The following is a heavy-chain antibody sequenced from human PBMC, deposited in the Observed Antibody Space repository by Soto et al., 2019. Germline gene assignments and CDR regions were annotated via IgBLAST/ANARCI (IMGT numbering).Heavy chain of an antibody. V-gene: IGHV1-69*02. CDR2: IIPILGIA. Sequence: QVQLVQSGAEVKKPGSSVKVSCKASGGTFSSYTISWVRQAPGQGLEWMGRIIPILGIANYAQKFQGRVTITADKSTSTAYMELSSLRSEDTAVYYCAVVVGYCSSTSCFPYRGEARTFFDYWGQGTLVSVSS. CDR1: GGTFSSYT. CDR3: AVVVGYCSSTSCFPYRGEARTFFDY. J-gene: IGHJ4*02. D-gene: IGHD2-2*01.